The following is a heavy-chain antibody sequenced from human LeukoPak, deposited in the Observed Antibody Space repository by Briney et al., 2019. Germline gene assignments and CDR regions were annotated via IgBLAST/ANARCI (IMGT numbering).Heavy chain of an antibody. Sequence: GGSLRLSCAASGFTFRSYSMNWVRQAPGKGLEWVSYISSSSSTIYYADSVKGRFTISRDNAKNSLYLQMNSLRAEDTAVYYCARVRGGHYGDYVVDYWGQGTLVTVSS. V-gene: IGHV3-48*01. D-gene: IGHD4-17*01. CDR1: GFTFRSYS. CDR2: ISSSSSTI. CDR3: ARVRGGHYGDYVVDY. J-gene: IGHJ4*02.